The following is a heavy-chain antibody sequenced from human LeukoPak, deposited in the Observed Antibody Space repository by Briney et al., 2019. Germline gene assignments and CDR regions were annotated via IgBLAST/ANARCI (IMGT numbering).Heavy chain of an antibody. CDR2: IYYTGST. J-gene: IGHJ4*02. D-gene: IGHD3-22*01. Sequence: SETLSLTCTVSGGSISSYYWSWIRQPPGKGLEWIGYIYYTGSTNYNPSLKSRVTISVDTSKNQFSLKLSSVTAADTAVYYCARWYYYDSSGAVDYWGQGTLVTVSS. V-gene: IGHV4-59*01. CDR1: GGSISSYY. CDR3: ARWYYYDSSGAVDY.